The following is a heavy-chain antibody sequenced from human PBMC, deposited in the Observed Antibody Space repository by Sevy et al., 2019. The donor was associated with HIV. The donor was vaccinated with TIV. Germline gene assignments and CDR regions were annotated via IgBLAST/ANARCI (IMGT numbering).Heavy chain of an antibody. Sequence: GGSLRLSCVASGFTFSRYSMNWVRQAPGKGLEWVSNIGSTGPTIYYADSAKGRFTISRDNAKNSLYLQMNSLREEDTAVYYCARPGSGWFEFDSWGQGTLVTVSS. D-gene: IGHD6-19*01. CDR1: GFTFSRYS. V-gene: IGHV3-48*02. CDR2: IGSTGPTI. CDR3: ARPGSGWFEFDS. J-gene: IGHJ4*02.